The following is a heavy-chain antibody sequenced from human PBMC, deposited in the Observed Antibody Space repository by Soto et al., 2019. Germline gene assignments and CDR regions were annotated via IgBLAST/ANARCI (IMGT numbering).Heavy chain of an antibody. CDR3: ARQIYDSDTGPNFQYYFDS. J-gene: IGHJ4*02. Sequence: GESLRISCKGSGYSFAGYWITWVRQKPGKGLEWMGRIDPSDSQTYYSPSFRGHVTISATKSITTVFLQWSSLRASDTAMYYCARQIYDSDTGPNFQYYFDSWGQGTPVTVSS. CDR2: IDPSDSQT. CDR1: GYSFAGYW. D-gene: IGHD3-22*01. V-gene: IGHV5-10-1*01.